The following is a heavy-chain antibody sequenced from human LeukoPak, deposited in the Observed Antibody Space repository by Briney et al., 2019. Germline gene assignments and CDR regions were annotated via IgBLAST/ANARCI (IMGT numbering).Heavy chain of an antibody. CDR1: GGTFSSYA. V-gene: IGHV1-69*13. J-gene: IGHJ4*02. Sequence: SVKVSCKASGGTFSSYAISWVRQAPGQGLDWMGGIIPIFGTANYAQKFQGRVTITADESTSTAYMELSSLRSEDTAVYYCARETAVDYGGNSYDYWGQGTLVTVSS. D-gene: IGHD4-23*01. CDR2: IIPIFGTA. CDR3: ARETAVDYGGNSYDY.